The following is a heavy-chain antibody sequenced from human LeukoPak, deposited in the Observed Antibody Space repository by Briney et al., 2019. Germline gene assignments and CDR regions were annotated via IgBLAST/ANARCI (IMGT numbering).Heavy chain of an antibody. CDR2: INPSSGGT. CDR1: GYTFTGYY. J-gene: IGHJ6*02. Sequence: ASVKVSCKASGYTFTGYYMHWVRQAPGQGLEWMGWINPSSGGTNYAQKFQGRVTMTRDTSISTAYMELSRLRSDDTAVYYCAREESPHYYYYGMDVWGQGTTVTVSS. V-gene: IGHV1-2*02. D-gene: IGHD3-10*01. CDR3: AREESPHYYYYGMDV.